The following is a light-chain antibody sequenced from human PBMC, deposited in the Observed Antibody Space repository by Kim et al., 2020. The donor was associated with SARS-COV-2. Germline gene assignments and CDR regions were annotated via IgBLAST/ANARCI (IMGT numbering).Light chain of an antibody. CDR3: QVWDSSSDWV. J-gene: IGLJ3*02. V-gene: IGLV3-21*04. Sequence: SYELTQPPSVSVAPGKTARITCGGNNIGSKSVHWYQQEPGQAPVLVIYYDSDRPSGIPERFSGSNSGNTATLTISRVEAGDEADYYCQVWDSSSDWVFGGGTKLTVL. CDR1: NIGSKS. CDR2: YDS.